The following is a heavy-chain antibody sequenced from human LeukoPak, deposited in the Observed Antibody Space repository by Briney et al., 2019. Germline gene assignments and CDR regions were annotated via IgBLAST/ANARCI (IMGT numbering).Heavy chain of an antibody. CDR3: VKLFPHPSHYFDY. J-gene: IGHJ4*02. CDR1: GFTFSSYA. CDR2: ISGGGVST. V-gene: IGHV3-23*01. Sequence: PGGSLRLSCAASGFTFSSYAMGWVRQAPGKGLEWVSAISGGGVSTYYADSVKGRFTISRDNSKNTLYLQMNSLRAEDTAVYYCVKLFPHPSHYFDYWGQGTLVTVSS. D-gene: IGHD2-21*01.